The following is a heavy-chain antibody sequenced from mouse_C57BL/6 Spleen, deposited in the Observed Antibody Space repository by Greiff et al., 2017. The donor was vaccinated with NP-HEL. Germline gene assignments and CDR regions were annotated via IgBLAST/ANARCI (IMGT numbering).Heavy chain of an antibody. D-gene: IGHD2-4*01. CDR3: AGDDYDGFAY. Sequence: EVKLQESGPGLVKPSQSLSLTCSVTGYSITSGYYWNWIRQFPGNKLEWMGYISYDGSNNYNPSLKNRISITRDTSKNQFFLKLNSVTTEDTATYYCAGDDYDGFAYWGQGTLVTVSA. CDR1: GYSITSGYY. V-gene: IGHV3-6*01. CDR2: ISYDGSN. J-gene: IGHJ3*01.